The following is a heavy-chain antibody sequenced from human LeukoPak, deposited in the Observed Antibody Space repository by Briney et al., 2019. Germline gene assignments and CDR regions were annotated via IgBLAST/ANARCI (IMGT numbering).Heavy chain of an antibody. CDR2: INWNGGSK. CDR1: GFTFDDYG. CDR3: AKAATMVRGVISPPDY. V-gene: IGHV3-20*04. J-gene: IGHJ4*02. Sequence: GGSLRLSCAASGFTFDDYGMSWVRQAPGKGLEWVSGINWNGGSKGYADSVKGRFTISRDNSKNTLYLQMNSLRAEDTAVYYCAKAATMVRGVISPPDYWGQGTLVTVSS. D-gene: IGHD3-10*01.